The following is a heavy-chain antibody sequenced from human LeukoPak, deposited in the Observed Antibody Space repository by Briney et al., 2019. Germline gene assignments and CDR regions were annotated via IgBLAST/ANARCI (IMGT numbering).Heavy chain of an antibody. J-gene: IGHJ4*02. V-gene: IGHV4-59*08. CDR3: ARRASGNWYFDF. CDR2: IYYSGST. Sequence: PSETLSLICTVSGGSISSYYWSWIRQSPGKGLEWIGYIYYSGSTNYNPSLKSRVTISVDTSKNQFSLKMSSVTAADTAVYYCARRASGNWYFDFWGQGTLVTVSS. CDR1: GGSISSYY. D-gene: IGHD6-13*01.